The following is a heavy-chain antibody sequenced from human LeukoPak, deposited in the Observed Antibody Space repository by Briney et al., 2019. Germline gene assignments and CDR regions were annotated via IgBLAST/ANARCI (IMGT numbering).Heavy chain of an antibody. V-gene: IGHV3-33*01. CDR3: ARERAYYYDSSGDNWFDP. CDR2: XXXXGSNK. Sequence: MHXVRXXPXXGLEWXXXXXXXGSNKYYADSVKGRFTISRDNSKNTLYLQMNSLRAEDTAVYYCARERAYYYDSSGDNWFDPWGQGTLVTVSS. J-gene: IGHJ5*02. D-gene: IGHD3-22*01.